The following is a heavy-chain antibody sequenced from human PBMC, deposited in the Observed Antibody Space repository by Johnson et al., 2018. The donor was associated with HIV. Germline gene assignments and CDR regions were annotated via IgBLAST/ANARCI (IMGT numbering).Heavy chain of an antibody. Sequence: QVQLVESGGGLVQPGGSLRLSCAASGFTVSSYAMHWVRQAPGKGLEWVAVISYDGSNKYYADSVKGRFTISRDNSKNTLYLQMNSLRTEDTAMYYCAKGQSSGYPKDAFDIWGRGTIVIVSS. CDR2: ISYDGSNK. CDR3: AKGQSSGYPKDAFDI. CDR1: GFTVSSYA. V-gene: IGHV3-30-3*01. D-gene: IGHD3-22*01. J-gene: IGHJ3*02.